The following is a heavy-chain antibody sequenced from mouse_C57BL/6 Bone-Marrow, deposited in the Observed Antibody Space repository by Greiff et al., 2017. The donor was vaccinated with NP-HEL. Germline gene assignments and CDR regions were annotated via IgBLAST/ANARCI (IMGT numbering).Heavy chain of an antibody. CDR3: ARRGTGKAMDY. CDR2: IWSGGST. V-gene: IGHV2-2*01. Sequence: QVQLQQSGPGLVQPSQSLSITCTVSGFSLTSYGVHWVRQSPGKGLEWLGVIWSGGSTDYNAAFLSRLSISKDNSKSQVFFKMNSLQADDTAIYCGARRGTGKAMDYWGQGTSVTVSS. D-gene: IGHD4-1*01. CDR1: GFSLTSYG. J-gene: IGHJ4*01.